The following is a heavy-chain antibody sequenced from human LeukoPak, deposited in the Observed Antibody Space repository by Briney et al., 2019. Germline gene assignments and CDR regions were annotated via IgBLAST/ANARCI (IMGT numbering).Heavy chain of an antibody. CDR3: ARDASEGLCYGYEAGWFDH. D-gene: IGHD5-18*01. CDR1: GFTFSDYD. J-gene: IGHJ5*02. V-gene: IGHV3-21*01. CDR2: ISSSSIYV. Sequence: PGGSLRLSCAASGFTFSDYDMNWVRQAPGRGLEWVSSISSSSIYVSYADSVKGRYTISRDNAKNSLYLQMNSLRAEDTAVYYCARDASEGLCYGYEAGWFDHWGQGTLVTVSS.